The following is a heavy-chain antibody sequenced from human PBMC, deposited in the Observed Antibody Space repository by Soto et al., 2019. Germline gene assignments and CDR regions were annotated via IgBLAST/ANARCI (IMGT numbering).Heavy chain of an antibody. D-gene: IGHD6-6*01. CDR3: ARVKGSSYDFDY. J-gene: IGHJ4*02. CDR1: GDSVSSNSTA. V-gene: IGHV6-1*01. Sequence: SQTLSLTCVISGDSVSSNSTAWNWIRQSPSRGLEWLGRTYYRSKWYNDYAVSVKSRITINPDTSKNQLSLQLKSVTPEDTAVYYCARVKGSSYDFDYWGQGTLVTVSS. CDR2: TYYRSKWYN.